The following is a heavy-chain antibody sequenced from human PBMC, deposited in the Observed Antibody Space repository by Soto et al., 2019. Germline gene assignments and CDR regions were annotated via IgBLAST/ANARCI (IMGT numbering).Heavy chain of an antibody. J-gene: IGHJ4*02. V-gene: IGHV3-23*01. D-gene: IGHD6-13*01. Sequence: GGSLRLSCAASGFTFSSYAMSWVRQAPGKGLEWVSAISGSGGSTYYADSVKGRFTISRDNSKNTLYLQMNSLRAEDTAVYYCAKEPYSSSWYTGYYFDYWGQGTLVTVSS. CDR1: GFTFSSYA. CDR2: ISGSGGST. CDR3: AKEPYSSSWYTGYYFDY.